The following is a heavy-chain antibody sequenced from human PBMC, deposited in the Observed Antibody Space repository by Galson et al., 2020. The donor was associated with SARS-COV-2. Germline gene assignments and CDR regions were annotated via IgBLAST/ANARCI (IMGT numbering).Heavy chain of an antibody. CDR3: ARGEVQTLDY. D-gene: IGHD3-16*01. J-gene: IGHJ4*02. CDR2: IIHIFDTA. V-gene: IGHV1-69*13. Sequence: SVKVSCKASGGSFSSYDINWVRQAPGQGLEWMGGIIHIFDTAKYAQKFQGRVTITADESATTAYMELTSLRSEDTAVYFCARGEVQTLDYWGQGTLV. CDR1: GGSFSSYD.